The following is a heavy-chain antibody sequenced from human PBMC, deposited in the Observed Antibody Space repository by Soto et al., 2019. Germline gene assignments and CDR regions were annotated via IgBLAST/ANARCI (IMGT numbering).Heavy chain of an antibody. V-gene: IGHV4-30-2*01. CDR1: GGSIISGGYS. Sequence: SETLSLTCGVSGGSIISGGYSWSWIRQPPGKGLEWIGYIYHSGSTYYNPSLKSRVTISVDRSKNQFSLKLSSVTAADTAVYYCAAGGGLPRYYWGQGTLVTVSS. CDR2: IYHSGST. J-gene: IGHJ4*02. D-gene: IGHD5-12*01. CDR3: AAGGGLPRYY.